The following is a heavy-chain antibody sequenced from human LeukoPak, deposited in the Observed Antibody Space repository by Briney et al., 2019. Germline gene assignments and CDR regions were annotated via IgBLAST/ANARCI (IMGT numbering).Heavy chain of an antibody. V-gene: IGHV3-7*01. J-gene: IGHJ6*03. CDR3: ARVAVIYYYYMEV. CDR1: GFTFSTYW. D-gene: IGHD2/OR15-2a*01. CDR2: IKQDGSEK. Sequence: GGSLRLSCAASGFTFSTYWMSWVRQAPGKGLEWVANIKQDGSEKYYVDSVKGRFTISRDNAKNSLYLQMSSLRAEDTAVYYCARVAVIYYYYMEVWGKGTTVTVSS.